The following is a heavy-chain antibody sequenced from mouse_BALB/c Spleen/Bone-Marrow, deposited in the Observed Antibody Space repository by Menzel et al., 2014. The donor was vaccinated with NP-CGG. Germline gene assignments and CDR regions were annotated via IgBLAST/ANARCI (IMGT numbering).Heavy chain of an antibody. CDR3: TRNYGNQGAMDY. CDR2: ISNLAYSI. V-gene: IGHV5-15*02. Sequence: EVKLMESGGGLVQPGGSRKLSCAASGFTFSDYGMAWVRQAPGKGPEWVAFISNLAYSIYYADTVTGRFTISRENAKSALCLEMSSLRSEDTAIYYCTRNYGNQGAMDYWGQGTSVTVSS. CDR1: GFTFSDYG. J-gene: IGHJ4*01. D-gene: IGHD2-1*01.